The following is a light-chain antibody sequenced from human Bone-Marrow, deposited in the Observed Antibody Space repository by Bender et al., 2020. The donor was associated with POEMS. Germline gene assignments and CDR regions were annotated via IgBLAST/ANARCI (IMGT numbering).Light chain of an antibody. Sequence: SYVLTQPPSVSVAPGETARITCGGNNLGGQSVHWYQQRPVQAPVLVFSDDSDRPSGIPKRFSASNSGNTATLTISGVEAGDEADYYCQVWDTTSDRRVFGGGTKLTVL. J-gene: IGLJ3*02. CDR1: NLGGQS. V-gene: IGLV3-21*02. CDR3: QVWDTTSDRRV. CDR2: DDS.